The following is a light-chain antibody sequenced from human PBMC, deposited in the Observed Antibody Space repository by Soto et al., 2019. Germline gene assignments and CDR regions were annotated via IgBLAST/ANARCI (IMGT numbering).Light chain of an antibody. CDR1: SSNIAAGYD. V-gene: IGLV1-40*01. CDR3: QSYDSSRSGSEV. Sequence: QSVLTQPPSVSGAPGQRVTISCTGSSSNIAAGYDVYWYQQLPGTAPKLLIYGNGNRPSGVPDRFSGSNSGTSASLSITGLQAEDEAEDYCQSYDSSRSGSEVFGTGTKVTVL. J-gene: IGLJ1*01. CDR2: GNG.